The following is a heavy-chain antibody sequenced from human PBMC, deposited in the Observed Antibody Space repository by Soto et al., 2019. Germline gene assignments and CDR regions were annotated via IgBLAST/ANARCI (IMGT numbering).Heavy chain of an antibody. CDR3: AKYAKYSSSWYYFDY. J-gene: IGHJ4*02. CDR1: GFIFSSFA. CDR2: ISGSGSTT. Sequence: HPGGSLRLSCAASGFIFSSFAMSWVRQAPGKGLEWVSVISGSGSTTDFADSVRGRFTISRDNSKKVVYLQMNSLRAEDTAVYYCAKYAKYSSSWYYFDYWGQGTLVTVAS. V-gene: IGHV3-23*01. D-gene: IGHD6-13*01.